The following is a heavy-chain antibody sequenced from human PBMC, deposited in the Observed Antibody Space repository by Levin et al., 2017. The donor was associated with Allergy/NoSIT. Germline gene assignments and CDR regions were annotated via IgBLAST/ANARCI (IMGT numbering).Heavy chain of an antibody. V-gene: IGHV5-51*01. Sequence: ASVKVSCKGSGYSFTSYWIGWVRQMPGKGLEWMGIIYPGDSDTRYSPSFQGQVTISADKSISTAYLQWSSLKASDTAMYYCARTSDSSGYPHDAFDIWGQGTMVTVSS. CDR3: ARTSDSSGYPHDAFDI. J-gene: IGHJ3*02. CDR1: GYSFTSYW. D-gene: IGHD3-22*01. CDR2: IYPGDSDT.